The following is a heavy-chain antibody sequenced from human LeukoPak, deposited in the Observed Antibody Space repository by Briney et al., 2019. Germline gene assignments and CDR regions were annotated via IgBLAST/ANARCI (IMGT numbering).Heavy chain of an antibody. CDR3: ARRRIDSMYNWFDP. V-gene: IGHV4-59*11. D-gene: IGHD2-21*01. Sequence: SETLSLTCSVSGASISSQYWTWIRQPPAKGLEWIGYIYNSGSTNYNPSLKSRVTMSIDTSKNQFSLRLTSVTAANTAGYYCARRRIDSMYNWFDPWGQGTLVIVSS. CDR1: GASISSQY. CDR2: IYNSGST. J-gene: IGHJ5*02.